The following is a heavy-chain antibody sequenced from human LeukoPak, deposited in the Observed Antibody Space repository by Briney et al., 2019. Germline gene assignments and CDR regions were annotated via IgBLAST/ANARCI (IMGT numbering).Heavy chain of an antibody. J-gene: IGHJ4*02. CDR2: IYHSGST. V-gene: IGHV4-30-2*05. D-gene: IGHD6-13*01. CDR3: AREKGQQLVPDY. Sequence: SQTLSLTCTVSGGSISSGGYYWSWIRQPPGKGLEWIGYIYHSGSTYYNPSLKSRVTISVDTSKNQFSLKLSSVTAADTAVYYCAREKGQQLVPDYWGPGTLVTVSS. CDR1: GGSISSGGYY.